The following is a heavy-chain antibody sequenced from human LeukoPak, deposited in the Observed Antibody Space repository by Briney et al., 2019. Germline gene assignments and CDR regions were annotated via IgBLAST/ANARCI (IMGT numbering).Heavy chain of an antibody. V-gene: IGHV3-66*01. CDR1: GFTFSSYA. CDR3: ARGGCSGGSCPIFDY. J-gene: IGHJ4*02. D-gene: IGHD2-15*01. CDR2: IYSGGST. Sequence: PGGSLRLSCAASGFTFSSYAMSWVRQAPGKGLDWVSVIYSGGSTNYADSVKGRFTISRDNSKNMVYLQMNSLRAEDTAVYYCARGGCSGGSCPIFDYWGQGTLVTVSS.